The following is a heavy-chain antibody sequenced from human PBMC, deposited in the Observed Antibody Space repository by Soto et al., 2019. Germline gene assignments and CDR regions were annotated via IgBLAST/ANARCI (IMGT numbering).Heavy chain of an antibody. J-gene: IGHJ6*02. Sequence: PGGSLRLSCAASGFTFSSYAMSWVRQAPGKGLEWVSAISGSGGSTYYADSVKGRFTISRDNSKNTLYLQMNSLRAEDTAVYYCAKGPPYCSSTSCPYYYYYGMDVWGQGTTVTVS. D-gene: IGHD2-2*01. CDR2: ISGSGGST. CDR3: AKGPPYCSSTSCPYYYYYGMDV. CDR1: GFTFSSYA. V-gene: IGHV3-23*01.